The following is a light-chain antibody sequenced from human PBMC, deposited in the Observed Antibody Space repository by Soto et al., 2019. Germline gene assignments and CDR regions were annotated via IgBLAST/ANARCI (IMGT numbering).Light chain of an antibody. CDR2: EVS. CDR1: QSLLHITGETF. Sequence: DVVMTQTPLALTVAPGQPASISCKSSQSLLHITGETFLFWYLQKPGQSPQLLIYEVSTRVSGVPDRFSGSGSGTDFTLEISRVETDDVGIYYCMQSTQLPPTFGQGTRLEI. V-gene: IGKV2D-29*02. CDR3: MQSTQLPPT. J-gene: IGKJ5*01.